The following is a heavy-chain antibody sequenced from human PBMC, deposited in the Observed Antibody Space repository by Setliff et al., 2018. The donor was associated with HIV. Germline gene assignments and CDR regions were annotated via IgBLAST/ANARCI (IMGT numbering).Heavy chain of an antibody. D-gene: IGHD3-22*01. CDR2: SNPSSRTT. CDR3: ARGGRVDESRGYYYPLMY. V-gene: IGHV1-46*01. J-gene: IGHJ4*02. CDR1: GYISTTHY. Sequence: ASVKVSCKSSGYISTTHYIHWVRQAPGQGIEWMGMSNPSSRTTIYAQKFRGRMTLTKDKSTTTVYMELSSLRSDDTAVYYCARGGRVDESRGYYYPLMYWGQGTLVTVSS.